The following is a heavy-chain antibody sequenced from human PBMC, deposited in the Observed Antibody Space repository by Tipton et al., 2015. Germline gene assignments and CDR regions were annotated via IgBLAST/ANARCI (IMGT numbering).Heavy chain of an antibody. CDR2: VRHDGTNK. Sequence: SGFTFSSYGMHWVRQAPGKGLDWVSFVRHDGTNKYYADSVKGRFTISRDNSRNTLYLQMSSLKTEDTAVYYCAKAATAYDSSGYYRNPAAYWGQGTLVTVSS. D-gene: IGHD3-22*01. V-gene: IGHV3-30*02. CDR1: GFTFSSYG. J-gene: IGHJ4*02. CDR3: AKAATAYDSSGYYRNPAAY.